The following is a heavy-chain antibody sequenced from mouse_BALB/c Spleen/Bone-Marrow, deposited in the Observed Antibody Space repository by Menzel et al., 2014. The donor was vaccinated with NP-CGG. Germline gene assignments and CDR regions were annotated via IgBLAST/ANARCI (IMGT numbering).Heavy chain of an antibody. CDR3: AREGNPYAMDY. J-gene: IGHJ4*01. Sequence: QVQLQQSGPELVKPGASVRISCKASGYTFTSYYIHWVKQRPGQGLVWIGWIYPGNVNTKYNEKFKGKATLTADKSSSTAYMQLSSLTSEDSAVYFCAREGNPYAMDYWGQGTSVTVSS. D-gene: IGHD2-1*01. CDR2: IYPGNVNT. CDR1: GYTFTSYY. V-gene: IGHV1S56*01.